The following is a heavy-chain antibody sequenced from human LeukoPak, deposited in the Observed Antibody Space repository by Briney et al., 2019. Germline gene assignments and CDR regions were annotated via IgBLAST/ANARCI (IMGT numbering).Heavy chain of an antibody. D-gene: IGHD5-12*01. CDR2: IYYRGGA. Sequence: SETLSLTSTLSGDSTRDYYWSWIRQPPGQGLEWSGYIYYRGGANYNPSLEWRVTISGDTSKNEFSLKLTSVTAADTAVYYCARGRLIVAPGVYYFEYWGQGTLVTVSS. CDR1: GDSTRDYY. V-gene: IGHV4-59*08. J-gene: IGHJ4*02. CDR3: ARGRLIVAPGVYYFEY.